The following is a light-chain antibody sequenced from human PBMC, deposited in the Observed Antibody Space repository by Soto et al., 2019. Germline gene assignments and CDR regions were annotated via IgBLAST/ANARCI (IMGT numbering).Light chain of an antibody. Sequence: QSVLTQPASVSRSPGQSITISCTGTSSDVGGYNYVSWYQQHPGKAPKLMIYDVSNRPSGLSNRFSGSKSGNTASLTISGLQAEDEADYYCSSYPSSRTYVFGTGTKVTVL. CDR3: SSYPSSRTYV. J-gene: IGLJ1*01. V-gene: IGLV2-14*01. CDR1: SSDVGGYNY. CDR2: DVS.